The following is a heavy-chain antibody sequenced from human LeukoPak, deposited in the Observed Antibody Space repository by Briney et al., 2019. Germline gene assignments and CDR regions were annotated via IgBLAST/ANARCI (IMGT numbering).Heavy chain of an antibody. CDR3: ARRDGYGAYDI. D-gene: IGHD5-24*01. CDR2: INPGDSDS. J-gene: IGHJ3*02. Sequence: GESLNISCKGSGYNFATYWIGWVRQMPGKGLEWMGIINPGDSDSRYSPSFQGQVTISTDKSISTAYLQWSSLKASDTAMYYCARRDGYGAYDIWGQGTMVTVSS. V-gene: IGHV5-51*01. CDR1: GYNFATYW.